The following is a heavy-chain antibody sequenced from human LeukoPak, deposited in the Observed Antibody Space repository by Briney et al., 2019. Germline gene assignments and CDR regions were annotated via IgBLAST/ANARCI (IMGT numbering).Heavy chain of an antibody. CDR2: VSYSGSP. Sequence: SETLSLTCTVSGGSISSSSYYWGWIRQPPGKGLEWIGSVSYSGSPYYNPSLKSRVTTSVDTSKNQFSLKLSSVTAADTAVYYCARETSQKGAHYMDVWGKGTTVTISS. D-gene: IGHD3-16*01. CDR3: ARETSQKGAHYMDV. CDR1: GGSISSSSYY. V-gene: IGHV4-39*07. J-gene: IGHJ6*03.